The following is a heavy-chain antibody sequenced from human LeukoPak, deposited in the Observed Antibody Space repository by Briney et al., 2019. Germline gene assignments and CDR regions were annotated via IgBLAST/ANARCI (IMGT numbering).Heavy chain of an antibody. D-gene: IGHD4-17*01. CDR3: ARGFYGIDY. Sequence: ASVKVSCKASGYTFTGYYMHWVRQATGQGLEWMGWMNPNSGNTGYAQKFQGRVTMTRNTSISTAYMELSSLRSEDTAVYYCARGFYGIDYWGQGTLVTVSS. CDR2: MNPNSGNT. CDR1: GYTFTGYY. V-gene: IGHV1-8*02. J-gene: IGHJ4*02.